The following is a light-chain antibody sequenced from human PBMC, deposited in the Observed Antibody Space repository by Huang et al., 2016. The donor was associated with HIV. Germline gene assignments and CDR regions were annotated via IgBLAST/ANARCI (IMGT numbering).Light chain of an antibody. J-gene: IGKJ1*01. CDR3: QQYNNWPRT. CDR2: AAS. Sequence: EIVMTQSPATLSVSPGERATLSCRASQSVSSNLAWYQQKPGQAPRRLIYAASTRATGIPARFSGSGSGTEFTLTISSLQSEDFAVYYCQQYNNWPRTFGQVTKVEIK. V-gene: IGKV3-15*01. CDR1: QSVSSN.